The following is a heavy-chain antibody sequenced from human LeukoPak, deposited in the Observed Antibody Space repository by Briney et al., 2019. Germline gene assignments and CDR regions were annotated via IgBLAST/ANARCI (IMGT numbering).Heavy chain of an antibody. CDR2: ISSSSSTI. CDR1: GFTFSSYS. J-gene: IGHJ4*02. V-gene: IGHV3-48*01. CDR3: ARDGGIAAAGYYFDY. D-gene: IGHD6-13*01. Sequence: GGSLRLSCAASGFTFSSYSMNWVRQAPGKGLEWVSYISSSSSTIYYADSVKGRFTISRDNAKNSLYLQMNSLRVEDTAVYYCARDGGIAAAGYYFDYWGQGTLVTVSS.